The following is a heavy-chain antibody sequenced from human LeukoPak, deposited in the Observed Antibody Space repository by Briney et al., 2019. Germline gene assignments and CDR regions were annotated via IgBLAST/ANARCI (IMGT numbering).Heavy chain of an antibody. Sequence: GGSLRLSCAASGFTFSSYSMNWVRQAPGKGLEWVSPISSSSSYIYYADSVKGRFTISRDNAKNSLYLQMNSLRAEDTAVYYCARGDYDYVWGSYRCDYWGQGTLVTVSS. CDR3: ARGDYDYVWGSYRCDY. J-gene: IGHJ4*02. D-gene: IGHD3-16*02. CDR1: GFTFSSYS. CDR2: ISSSSSYI. V-gene: IGHV3-21*01.